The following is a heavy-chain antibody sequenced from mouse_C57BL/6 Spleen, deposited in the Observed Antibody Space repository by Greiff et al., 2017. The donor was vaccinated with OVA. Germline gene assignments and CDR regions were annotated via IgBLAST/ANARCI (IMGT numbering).Heavy chain of an antibody. CDR2: INPYNGDT. J-gene: IGHJ4*01. Sequence: VQLKQSGPELVKPGDSVKISCKASGYSFTGYFMNWVMQSHGKSLEWIGRINPYNGDTFYNQKFKGKATLTVDKSSSTAHMELRSLTSEDSAVYYCARKDYGTLYYAMDYWGQGTSVTVSS. CDR1: GYSFTGYF. D-gene: IGHD1-1*01. CDR3: ARKDYGTLYYAMDY. V-gene: IGHV1-20*01.